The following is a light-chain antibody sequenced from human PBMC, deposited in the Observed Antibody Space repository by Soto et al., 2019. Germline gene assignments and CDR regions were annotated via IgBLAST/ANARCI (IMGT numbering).Light chain of an antibody. CDR3: QQYGSSSYT. J-gene: IGKJ2*01. V-gene: IGKV3-20*01. CDR1: QSVSSSY. Sequence: EIVLTQSPGTLSLSPGERATLSCRASQSVSSSYLAWYQQKPGQAPRLLIYGASSRATGIPDRFSGSGSGPDFTLTISRLEPEDFAVSYCQQYGSSSYTFGQGTKLEIK. CDR2: GAS.